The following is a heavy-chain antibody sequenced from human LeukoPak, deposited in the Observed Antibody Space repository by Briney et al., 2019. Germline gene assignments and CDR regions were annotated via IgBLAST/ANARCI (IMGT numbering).Heavy chain of an antibody. J-gene: IGHJ4*02. Sequence: PGGSLRLSRAASGFVFSSYSFNWVRQAPGKGLEWVASVNTVSSYIYYADSARGRFTISRDNAKNSVLLQMNSLRAEDMAMYYCVRLRRNSDSSGYFYYYDNWGQGTLVTVSS. CDR2: VNTVSSYI. CDR1: GFVFSSYS. CDR3: VRLRRNSDSSGYFYYYDN. V-gene: IGHV3-21*01. D-gene: IGHD3-22*01.